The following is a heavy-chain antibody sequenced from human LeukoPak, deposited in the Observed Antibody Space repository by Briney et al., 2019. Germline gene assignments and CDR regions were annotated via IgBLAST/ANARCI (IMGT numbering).Heavy chain of an antibody. CDR2: IYSGGST. J-gene: IGHJ4*02. CDR1: GFTVSSNY. V-gene: IGHV3-53*01. D-gene: IGHD2-2*01. Sequence: GGSLRLSCAASGFTVSSNYMSWVRQAPGKGLEWVSVIYSGGSTYYADSVKGRFTISRDNSKNTLYLQMNSLRAEDTAVYYCARPRVYQGVFDYWGQGTLVTVSS. CDR3: ARPRVYQGVFDY.